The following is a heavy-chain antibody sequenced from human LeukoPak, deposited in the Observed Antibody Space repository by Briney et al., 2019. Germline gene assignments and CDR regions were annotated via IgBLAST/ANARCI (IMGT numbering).Heavy chain of an antibody. V-gene: IGHV1-69*13. J-gene: IGHJ4*02. Sequence: ASVKVSCKASGGTFSSYAISWVRQAPGQGLEWMGGIIPIFGTANYAQKFQGRVTITADESTSTAYMELSSLRSEDTAVYYCAGEFYDYVWGSYRYLDYWGQGTLVTVSS. D-gene: IGHD3-16*02. CDR1: GGTFSSYA. CDR3: AGEFYDYVWGSYRYLDY. CDR2: IIPIFGTA.